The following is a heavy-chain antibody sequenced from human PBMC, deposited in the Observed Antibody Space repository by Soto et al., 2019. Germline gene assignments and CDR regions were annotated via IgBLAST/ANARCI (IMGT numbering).Heavy chain of an antibody. D-gene: IGHD2-21*01. J-gene: IGHJ5*02. CDR3: ARGTLAPWPNWFDP. V-gene: IGHV5-10-1*01. CDR2: IDPSDSYT. Sequence: PGESLKISCKGSGYSFTSYWISWVRQMPGKGLEWMGRIDPSDSYTNYSPFFQGHVTISTDKSITTAYLQWSSLKASDTAMYYCARGTLAPWPNWFDPWGQGTLVTVSS. CDR1: GYSFTSYW.